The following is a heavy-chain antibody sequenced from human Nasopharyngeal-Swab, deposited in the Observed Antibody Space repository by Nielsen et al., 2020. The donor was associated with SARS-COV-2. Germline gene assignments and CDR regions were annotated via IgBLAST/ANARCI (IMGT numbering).Heavy chain of an antibody. CDR3: ARGGSYLTGPADY. CDR2: ISAYNGNT. J-gene: IGHJ4*02. Sequence: WVGRAPGQGLEWMGWISAYNGNTNYAQKLQGRVTMTTDTSTSTAYMELRSLRSDDTAVYYCARGGSYLTGPADYWGQGTLVTVSS. V-gene: IGHV1-18*01. D-gene: IGHD1-26*01.